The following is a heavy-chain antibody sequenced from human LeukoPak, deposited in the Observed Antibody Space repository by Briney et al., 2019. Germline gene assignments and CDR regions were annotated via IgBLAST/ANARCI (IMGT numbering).Heavy chain of an antibody. J-gene: IGHJ4*02. CDR2: IIPIFGIA. V-gene: IGHV1-69*10. D-gene: IGHD2-15*01. Sequence: SVKVSCKASGGTFSSYAISWVRQAPGQGLEWMGGIIPIFGIANYAQKFQGRVTITADKSTSTAYMELSSLRSEDTAVYYCARGDCSGGSCYQGNYWGQGTLVTVSS. CDR1: GGTFSSYA. CDR3: ARGDCSGGSCYQGNY.